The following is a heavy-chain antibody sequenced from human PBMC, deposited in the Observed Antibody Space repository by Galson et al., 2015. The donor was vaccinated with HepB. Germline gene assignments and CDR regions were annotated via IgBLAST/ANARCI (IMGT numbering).Heavy chain of an antibody. J-gene: IGHJ1*01. CDR1: GFSFRSSA. CDR2: ISGDSNYI. D-gene: IGHD2-8*02. CDR3: ASGGKFCTGGSCQH. Sequence: SLRLSCAASGFSFRSSAMTWVHQTPGMGLEWVSAISGDSNYIYYGDSVKGRFTISRDNSKNTLYLQMNSLRAEDTAAYYCASGGKFCTGGSCQHWGQGTLVTVSP. V-gene: IGHV3-23*01.